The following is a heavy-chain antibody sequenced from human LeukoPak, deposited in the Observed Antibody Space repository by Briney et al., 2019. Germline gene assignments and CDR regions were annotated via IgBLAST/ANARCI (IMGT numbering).Heavy chain of an antibody. Sequence: GGSLRLSCAPSGFSFSDAWMSWVRQIAGKGLEWVGRMESKTDGRTTNYAAPVKGRFTISRDDSTNTLYLQMNSLKSEDTAVYYCTTYGSGRKFDYWGQGILVTVSS. CDR3: TTYGSGRKFDY. J-gene: IGHJ4*02. CDR2: MESKTDGRTT. D-gene: IGHD3-10*01. V-gene: IGHV3-15*04. CDR1: GFSFSDAW.